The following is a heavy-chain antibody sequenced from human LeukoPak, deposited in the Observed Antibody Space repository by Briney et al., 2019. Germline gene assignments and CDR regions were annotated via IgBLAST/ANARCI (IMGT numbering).Heavy chain of an antibody. D-gene: IGHD3-16*01. CDR2: SNHSGST. CDR3: ASATLYYDYVWGPTRDAFDI. J-gene: IGHJ3*02. CDR1: GGSFSGYY. Sequence: SQTLSLTCAVYGGSFSGYYWSWIRQPPGKGLEWSGESNHSGSTNYNPSLKSLVTISVDTSKNQFSLKLSSVTAADTAVYYCASATLYYDYVWGPTRDAFDIWGQGTMVTVSS. V-gene: IGHV4-34*01.